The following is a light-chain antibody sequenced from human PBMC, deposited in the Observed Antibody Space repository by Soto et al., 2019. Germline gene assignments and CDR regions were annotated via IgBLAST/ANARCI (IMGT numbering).Light chain of an antibody. V-gene: IGLV2-14*03. J-gene: IGLJ2*01. Sequence: QSDLTQPASVSGSPGQSITLSCTGTSSDIGDYDYVSWYQRHPGKAPKLIIYDVNNRPSGVSDRFSGSKSGNTASLTISGLQAEDEADYYCTSYSSGSTHVIFGGGTKVTVL. CDR2: DVN. CDR1: SSDIGDYDY. CDR3: TSYSSGSTHVI.